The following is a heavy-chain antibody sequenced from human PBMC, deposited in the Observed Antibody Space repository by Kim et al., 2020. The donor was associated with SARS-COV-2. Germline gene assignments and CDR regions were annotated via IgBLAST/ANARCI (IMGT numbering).Heavy chain of an antibody. V-gene: IGHV3-48*03. CDR2: ISSSCSTI. D-gene: IGHD3-9*01. CDR3: ARDGHDRYFDWLFNYYYYGMDV. J-gene: IGHJ6*02. CDR1: GFTFSSYE. Sequence: GGSLRLSCAASGFTFSSYEMNWVRQAPGKGLEWVSYISSSCSTIYYADSVKGRFTISKDNAKNSLYLQMNSLRAEDTAVYYCARDGHDRYFDWLFNYYYYGMDVWGQGTTVTVSS.